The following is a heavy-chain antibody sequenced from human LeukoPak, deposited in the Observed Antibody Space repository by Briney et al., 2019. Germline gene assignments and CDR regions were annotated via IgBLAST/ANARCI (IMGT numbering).Heavy chain of an antibody. CDR1: GFTFSSYS. Sequence: NTGGSLRLSCAASGFTFSSYSMNWVRQAPGKGLEWVSFISSSSTYIYYADSVKGRFTISRDHAKSSRYLQMNSLRAEDTAVYYCARGDSSSIYDAFDIWGQGTMITVSS. D-gene: IGHD6-13*01. J-gene: IGHJ3*02. CDR2: ISSSSTYI. V-gene: IGHV3-21*01. CDR3: ARGDSSSIYDAFDI.